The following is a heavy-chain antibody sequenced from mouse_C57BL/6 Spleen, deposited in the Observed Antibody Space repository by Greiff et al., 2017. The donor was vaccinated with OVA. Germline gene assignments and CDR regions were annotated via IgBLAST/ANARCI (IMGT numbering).Heavy chain of an antibody. V-gene: IGHV14-1*01. CDR2: IDPEDGDT. J-gene: IGHJ1*03. CDR1: GFNIKDYY. Sequence: VQLQQSGAELVRPGASVKLSCTASGFNIKDYYMHWVKQRPEQGLEWIGRIDPEDGDTEYAPKFQGKATMTADTSSNTAYMQLSSLTSEATAVYYGTTDYDCDCWYIDVWGTGTSVTVSS. D-gene: IGHD2-4*01. CDR3: TTDYDCDCWYIDV.